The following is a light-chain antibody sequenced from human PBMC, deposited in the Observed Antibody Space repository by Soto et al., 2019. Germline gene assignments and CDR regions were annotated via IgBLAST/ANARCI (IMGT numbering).Light chain of an antibody. CDR3: QPYDSSLSVLYV. Sequence: QSVLTQPPSVSGAPGRRVTISCTGSSSNIGAGYDVHWYQQLPGTAPKLLIYGNSNRPSGVPDRFSGSKSGTSASLAITGLQAEDEADYYCQPYDSSLSVLYVFGTGTKVTVL. V-gene: IGLV1-40*01. CDR1: SSNIGAGYD. J-gene: IGLJ1*01. CDR2: GNS.